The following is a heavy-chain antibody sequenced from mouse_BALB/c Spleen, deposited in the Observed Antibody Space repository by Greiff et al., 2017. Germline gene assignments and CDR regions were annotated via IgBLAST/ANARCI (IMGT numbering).Heavy chain of an antibody. Sequence: EVQLQESGGGLVQPGGSLNLSCAASGFDFSRYWMSWARQAPGKGQEWIGEINPGSSTINYTPSLKDKFIISRDNAKNTLYLQMSKVRSEDTALYYCARHGSSYWYFDVWGAGTTVTVSS. J-gene: IGHJ1*01. D-gene: IGHD1-1*01. V-gene: IGHV4-2*02. CDR2: INPGSSTI. CDR3: ARHGSSYWYFDV. CDR1: GFDFSRYW.